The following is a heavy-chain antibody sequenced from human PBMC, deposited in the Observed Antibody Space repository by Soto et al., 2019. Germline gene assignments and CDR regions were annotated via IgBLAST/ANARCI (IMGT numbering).Heavy chain of an antibody. CDR2: ISYDGSNK. Sequence: GGSLRLSCAASGFTFSSYGMHWVRQAPGKGLEWVAVISYDGSNKYYADSVKGRFTISRDNSKNTLYLQMNSLRAEDTAVYYCAKGGSGYYPYNWFDPWGQGTLVTVCS. D-gene: IGHD3-3*01. V-gene: IGHV3-30*18. CDR3: AKGGSGYYPYNWFDP. J-gene: IGHJ5*02. CDR1: GFTFSSYG.